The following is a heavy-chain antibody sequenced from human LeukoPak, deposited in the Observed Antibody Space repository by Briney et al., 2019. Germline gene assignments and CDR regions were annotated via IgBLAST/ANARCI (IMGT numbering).Heavy chain of an antibody. V-gene: IGHV1-46*01. Sequence: ASVKVSCKASGGTFSSYAISWVRQAPGQGLEWMGIINPSGGSTSYAQKFQGRVTMTRDTSTSTVYMELSSLRSEDTAVYYCARDLNYGLGYWGQGTLVTVSS. J-gene: IGHJ4*02. CDR2: INPSGGST. CDR1: GGTFSSYA. CDR3: ARDLNYGLGY. D-gene: IGHD4-11*01.